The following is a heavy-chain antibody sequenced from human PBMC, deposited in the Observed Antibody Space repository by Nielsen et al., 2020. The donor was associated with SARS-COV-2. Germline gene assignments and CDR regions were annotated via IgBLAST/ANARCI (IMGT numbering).Heavy chain of an antibody. Sequence: GGSLRLSCAASGFTFSSYAMSWVRQAPGKGLEWVSSISSSSSYIYYADSVKGRFTISRDNAKNSLYLQMNSLRAEDTAVYYCARELWFGEFGYWGQGTLVTVSS. V-gene: IGHV3-21*01. CDR3: ARELWFGEFGY. J-gene: IGHJ4*02. D-gene: IGHD3-10*01. CDR1: GFTFSSYA. CDR2: ISSSSSYI.